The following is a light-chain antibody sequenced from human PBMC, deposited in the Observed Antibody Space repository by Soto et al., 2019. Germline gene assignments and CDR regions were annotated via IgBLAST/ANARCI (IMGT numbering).Light chain of an antibody. V-gene: IGKV3-11*01. Sequence: ETVLTQSPATLSLSPGQRATFSCRASQSVGSYLAWYQQKPGQAPRLLIYDASNRATGIPARFSGSGSGTDFTLTITSLEPEDFAVYFCQHRTDWPLTFGGATKLEI. CDR3: QHRTDWPLT. CDR2: DAS. J-gene: IGKJ4*01. CDR1: QSVGSY.